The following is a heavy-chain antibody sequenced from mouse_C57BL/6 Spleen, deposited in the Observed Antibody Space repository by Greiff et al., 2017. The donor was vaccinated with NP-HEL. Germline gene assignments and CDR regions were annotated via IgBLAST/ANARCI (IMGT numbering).Heavy chain of an antibody. CDR2: INPSNGGT. CDR3: ARSLLYYYAMDY. Sequence: QVQLQQPGTELVKPGASVKLSCKASGYTFTSYWMHWVKQRPGQGLEWIGNINPSNGGTNYNEKFKSKATLTVDTSSSTAYMQLSSLTSEDSAVYYCARSLLYYYAMDYWGQGTSVTVSS. J-gene: IGHJ4*01. V-gene: IGHV1-53*01. CDR1: GYTFTSYW.